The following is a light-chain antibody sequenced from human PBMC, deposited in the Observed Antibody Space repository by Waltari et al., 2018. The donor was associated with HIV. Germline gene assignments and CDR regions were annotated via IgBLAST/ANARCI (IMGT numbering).Light chain of an antibody. CDR1: VLAKQY. CDR3: QSADTSYTSRV. J-gene: IGLJ1*01. V-gene: IGLV3-25*03. CDR2: KDT. Sequence: SYELTQSPSVSVSPGQTARIPCPGDVLAKQYANWYQQKPGQAPVLVIYKDTERPSGIPERFSGSSSGTTVTLTISGVQPDDEADYYCQSADTSYTSRVFGIGTKVTVL.